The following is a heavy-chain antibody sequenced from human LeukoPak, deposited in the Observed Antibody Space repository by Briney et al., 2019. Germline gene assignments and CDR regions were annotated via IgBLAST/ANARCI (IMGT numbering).Heavy chain of an antibody. V-gene: IGHV1-8*03. CDR3: ARANIFGVVSEEDY. D-gene: IGHD3-3*01. CDR1: GYTFTSYD. CDR2: MNPNSGNT. Sequence: ASVKVSCKASGYTFTSYDINWVRQATGQGLEWMGWMNPNSGNTGYAQKFQGRVTITRNTSISTAYMELSSLRSEDTAVYYCARANIFGVVSEEDYWGQGILVTVSS. J-gene: IGHJ4*02.